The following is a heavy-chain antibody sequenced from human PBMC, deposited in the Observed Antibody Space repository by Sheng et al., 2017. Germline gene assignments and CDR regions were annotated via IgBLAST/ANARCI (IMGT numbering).Heavy chain of an antibody. J-gene: IGHJ6*03. CDR1: GYTFASYY. V-gene: IGHV1-46*01. Sequence: QVQLVQSGAEVKKPGASVKVSCKASGYTFASYYMHWVRQAPGQGVEWMGIINPSDGSARYAQKFQGRVTMTRDTSTSTVYMELSSLRSEDTAVYYCARGEIGYSGYMDVWGQGDHGHRLL. CDR2: INPSDGSA. D-gene: IGHD3-22*01. CDR3: ARGEIGYSGYMDV.